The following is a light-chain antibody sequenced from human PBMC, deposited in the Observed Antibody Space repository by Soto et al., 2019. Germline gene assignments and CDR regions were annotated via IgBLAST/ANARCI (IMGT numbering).Light chain of an antibody. CDR3: QQYGSSGT. CDR2: GAS. CDR1: QDIGGT. J-gene: IGKJ1*01. V-gene: IGKV3-20*01. Sequence: ENVLTQSPATLSLSPGEGATLSCRASQDIGGTLAWYQQKSGQAPRLLIYGASNRATGIPDRFSGSGSGTDFTLTISRLEPEDFAVYYCQQYGSSGTFGQGTKVDIK.